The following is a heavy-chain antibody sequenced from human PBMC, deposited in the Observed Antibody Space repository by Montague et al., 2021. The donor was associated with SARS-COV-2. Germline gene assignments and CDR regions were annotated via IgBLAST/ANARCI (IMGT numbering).Heavy chain of an antibody. Sequence: CAISGDSVSSNSAAWNWIRQSPSEGLEWLGRTYYRSKWYTDYAPSVKTRITITPDTSNNQFSLHLNSVTPGDTAVYYCAREGTVPGPRGIDFDDWGQGTLVTVSS. V-gene: IGHV6-1*01. CDR3: AREGTVPGPRGIDFDD. CDR2: TYYRSKWYT. J-gene: IGHJ4*02. CDR1: GDSVSSNSAA. D-gene: IGHD1-1*01.